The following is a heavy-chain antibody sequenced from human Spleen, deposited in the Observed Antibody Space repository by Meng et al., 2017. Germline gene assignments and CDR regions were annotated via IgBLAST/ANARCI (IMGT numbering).Heavy chain of an antibody. J-gene: IGHJ4*02. CDR3: AKDLSGSIDY. CDR1: GYTFTGYS. Sequence: QVQLVQSGAEVKKPGASLKVSCKASGYTFTGYSMHWIRQAPGQGLEWMGRINPDSGTNYAQRFQGRVTLTWDTSISTAYMDLSSLRSDDTAMYYCAKDLSGSIDYWGQGTLVTVSS. D-gene: IGHD2/OR15-2a*01. V-gene: IGHV1-2*06. CDR2: INPDSGT.